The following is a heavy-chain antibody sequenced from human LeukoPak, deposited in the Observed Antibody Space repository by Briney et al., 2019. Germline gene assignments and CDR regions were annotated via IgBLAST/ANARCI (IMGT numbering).Heavy chain of an antibody. J-gene: IGHJ4*02. V-gene: IGHV1-69*05. CDR1: GGTFSSYA. CDR3: AREGDSCTTTTCYYHFDY. Sequence: SVKVSCKDSGGTFSSYAISWVRRAPGQGLEWMGRIIPTFDTTIYAQKFQGRLTITTDESRNTAYMDLSSLRSEDTAVYYCAREGDSCTTTTCYYHFDYWGQGTLVTVSS. D-gene: IGHD2-2*01. CDR2: IIPTFDTT.